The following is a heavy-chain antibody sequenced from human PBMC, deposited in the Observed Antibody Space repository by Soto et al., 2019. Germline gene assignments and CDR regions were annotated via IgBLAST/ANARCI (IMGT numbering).Heavy chain of an antibody. Sequence: EVQLVESGGGLVQPGGSLRLSCGASGFTFSTYNMHWVRQGPGKGLVWVSRINSDGSSTRYADSVKGRFTISRDNAKNTLYLQMNSLRVEDTAIYYCARGGAVSSGWSGGHWGLGTLVTVSS. CDR1: GFTFSTYN. CDR2: INSDGSST. J-gene: IGHJ4*02. D-gene: IGHD6-19*01. CDR3: ARGGAVSSGWSGGH. V-gene: IGHV3-74*01.